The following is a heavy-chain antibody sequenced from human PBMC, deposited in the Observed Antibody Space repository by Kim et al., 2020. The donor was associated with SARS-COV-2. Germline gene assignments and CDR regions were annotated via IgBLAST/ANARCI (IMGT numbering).Heavy chain of an antibody. J-gene: IGHJ5*02. V-gene: IGHV1-24*01. D-gene: IGHD3-10*01. CDR3: ATGGEVMVRGVIA. Sequence: YAQKFQGRVTMTEDTSTDTAYMELSSLRSEDTAVYYCATGGEVMVRGVIAWGQGTLVTVSS.